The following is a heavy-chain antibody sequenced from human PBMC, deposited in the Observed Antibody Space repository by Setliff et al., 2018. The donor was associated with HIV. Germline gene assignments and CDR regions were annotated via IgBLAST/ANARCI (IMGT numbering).Heavy chain of an antibody. CDR3: AKADTSGWYPHFQF. D-gene: IGHD6-19*01. V-gene: IGHV7-4-1*02. J-gene: IGHJ4*02. Sequence: GASVKVSCKASADTFTNCLINWVRQAPGQGLEWMGWINTDSGTPTYAQAFTGRFVFSLDTSVSTAFLQITSLKAEDTAVYYCAKADTSGWYPHFQFWGQGTLVTVSS. CDR2: INTDSGTP. CDR1: ADTFTNCL.